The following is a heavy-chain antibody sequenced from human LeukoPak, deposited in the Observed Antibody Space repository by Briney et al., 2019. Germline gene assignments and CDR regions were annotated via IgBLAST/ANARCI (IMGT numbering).Heavy chain of an antibody. V-gene: IGHV3-33*01. CDR3: ARASDETPFDY. J-gene: IGHJ4*02. CDR1: GFSFSQYD. Sequence: PGRSLRLSCAASGFSFSQYDMQWVRQAPGKGLEWVTFIWYDGTTKYYADSVKGRFTISRDNSNNTLSLQMNSLRVEDTAVYYCARASDETPFDYWGQGTLVTVYS. CDR2: IWYDGTTK.